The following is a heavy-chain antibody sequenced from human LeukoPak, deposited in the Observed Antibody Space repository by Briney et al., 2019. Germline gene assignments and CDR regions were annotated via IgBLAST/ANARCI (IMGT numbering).Heavy chain of an antibody. D-gene: IGHD2-21*02. V-gene: IGHV4-30-2*01. Sequence: PSQTLSLTCAVSGGSISSGGYSWSWIRQPPGKGLEWIGHIYHSGSTYYNPSLKSRVTISVDRSKNQFSLKLSSVTAADTAVYYCARALGVCGGDCYHLDWGQGTLVTVSS. CDR2: IYHSGST. CDR3: ARALGVCGGDCYHLD. CDR1: GGSISSGGYS. J-gene: IGHJ4*02.